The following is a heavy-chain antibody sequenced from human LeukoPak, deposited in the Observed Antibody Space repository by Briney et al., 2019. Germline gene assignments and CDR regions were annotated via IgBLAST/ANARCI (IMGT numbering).Heavy chain of an antibody. CDR2: MNPNSGNT. CDR1: GYTFTSYD. V-gene: IGHV1-8*01. Sequence: ASVKVSCKASGYTFTSYDINWVRQATGQGLEWMGWMNPNSGNTGYAQKFQGRVTMTRNTSISTAYMELSSLRSEDTAVYYCAGGQVEMATIYGYWGQGTLVTVSS. D-gene: IGHD5-24*01. J-gene: IGHJ4*02. CDR3: AGGQVEMATIYGY.